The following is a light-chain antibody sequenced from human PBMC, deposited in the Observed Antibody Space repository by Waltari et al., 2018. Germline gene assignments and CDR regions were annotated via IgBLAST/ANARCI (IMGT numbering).Light chain of an antibody. J-gene: IGKJ1*01. CDR2: LGS. Sequence: DIMVTQSPLSLPVTPGEPASISCTSTPSLLQSNGYDYLDWYLQKPGQAPQLLRYLGSNRASGVPDRLSGSGSGTNFTLKISRVEAEDVGVYYCMQGLQPPWTFGQGTKVEI. CDR1: PSLLQSNGYDY. V-gene: IGKV2-28*01. CDR3: MQGLQPPWT.